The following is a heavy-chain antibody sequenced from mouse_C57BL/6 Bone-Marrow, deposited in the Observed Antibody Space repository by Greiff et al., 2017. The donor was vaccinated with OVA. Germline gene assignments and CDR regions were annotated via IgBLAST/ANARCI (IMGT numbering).Heavy chain of an antibody. CDR3: ARNYDGYYDWYFDV. D-gene: IGHD2-3*01. J-gene: IGHJ1*03. V-gene: IGHV5-9*01. CDR1: GFTFSSYT. Sequence: VQLKESGGGLVKPGGSLKLSCAASGFTFSSYTMSWVRQTPEKRLEWVATISGGGGNTYYPDSVKGRFTISRDNAKNTLYLQMSSLRSEDTALYYCARNYDGYYDWYFDVWGTGTTVTVSS. CDR2: ISGGGGNT.